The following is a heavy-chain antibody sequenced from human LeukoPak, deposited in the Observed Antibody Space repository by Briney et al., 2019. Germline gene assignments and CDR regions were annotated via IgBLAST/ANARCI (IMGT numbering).Heavy chain of an antibody. CDR3: ARLGYCSGGSCAYYYYGMDV. D-gene: IGHD2-15*01. CDR2: ISAYNGNT. Sequence: ASVKVSCKASGYTFTSYGISWVRQAPGQGLEWMGWISAYNGNTNYAQKLQGRVTMTTDTSTSTAYMELRSLRSDDTAVYYCARLGYCSGGSCAYYYYGMDVWGQGTTVPSP. J-gene: IGHJ6*02. V-gene: IGHV1-18*01. CDR1: GYTFTSYG.